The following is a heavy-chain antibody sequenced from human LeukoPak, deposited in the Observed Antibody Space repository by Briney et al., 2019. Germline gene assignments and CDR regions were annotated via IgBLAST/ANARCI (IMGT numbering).Heavy chain of an antibody. D-gene: IGHD3-10*01. CDR2: IYYSGST. CDR1: GGSISSSSYY. V-gene: IGHV4-39*07. CDR3: ARVEWFGELLSARFNWFDP. Sequence: SETLSLTCTVSGGSISSSSYYWGWIRQPPGKGLEWIGSIYYSGSTYYNPSLKSRVTISVDTSKNQFSLKLSSVTAADTAVYYCARVEWFGELLSARFNWFDPWAREPWSPSPQ. J-gene: IGHJ5*02.